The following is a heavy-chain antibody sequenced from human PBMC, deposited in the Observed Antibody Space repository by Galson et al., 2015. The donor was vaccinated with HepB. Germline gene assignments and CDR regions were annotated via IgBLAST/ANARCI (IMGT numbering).Heavy chain of an antibody. CDR2: ISGSGGST. J-gene: IGHJ3*02. CDR3: ARVGLYGDRRYAFDI. V-gene: IGHV3-23*01. D-gene: IGHD4-17*01. CDR1: GFTFSSYA. Sequence: SLRLSCAASGFTFSSYAMSWVRQAPGKGLEWVSAISGSGGSTYYADSVKGRFTISRDNSKNTLYLQMNSLRAEDTAVYYCARVGLYGDRRYAFDIWGQGTMVTVSS.